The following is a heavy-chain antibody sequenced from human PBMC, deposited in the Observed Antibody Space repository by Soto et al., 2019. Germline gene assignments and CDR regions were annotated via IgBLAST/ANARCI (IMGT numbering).Heavy chain of an antibody. CDR2: ISGSGGST. CDR1: GFTFSSYA. CDR3: AKDKKSPGIGRRSSSFDY. D-gene: IGHD6-6*01. V-gene: IGHV3-23*01. J-gene: IGHJ4*02. Sequence: GGSLRLSCAASGFTFSSYAMSWVRQAPGKGLEWVSAISGSGGSTYYADSVKGRFTISRDNSKNTLYLQMNSLRAEDTAVYYCAKDKKSPGIGRRSSSFDYWGQGTLVTVSS.